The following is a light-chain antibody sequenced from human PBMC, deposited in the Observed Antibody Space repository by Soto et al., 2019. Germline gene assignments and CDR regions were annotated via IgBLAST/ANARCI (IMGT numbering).Light chain of an antibody. CDR3: QQYNKWPYT. J-gene: IGKJ2*01. V-gene: IGKV3-15*01. Sequence: EIVMTQSPATLSVSPGERAALSCRASQSVSSNFAWYQQKPGQAHRLLIYGTSTRATGIPARFSGSGSGTEFSLSISSLQSEDFALYYCQQYNKWPYTFGQGTKLEIK. CDR1: QSVSSN. CDR2: GTS.